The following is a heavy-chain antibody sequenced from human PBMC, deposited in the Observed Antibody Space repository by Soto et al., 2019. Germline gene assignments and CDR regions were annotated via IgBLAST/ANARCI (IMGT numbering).Heavy chain of an antibody. D-gene: IGHD5-12*01. J-gene: IGHJ6*03. CDR2: ISSSGSTI. CDR1: GFTFSDYY. Sequence: PGGSLRLSCAASGFTFSDYYMSWIRQAPGKGLEWVSYISSSGSTIYYADSVKGRFTISRDNAKNSLYLQMNSLRAEDTAVYYCARVRIVVTYYYYYMDVWGKGTTVTVSS. V-gene: IGHV3-11*01. CDR3: ARVRIVVTYYYYYMDV.